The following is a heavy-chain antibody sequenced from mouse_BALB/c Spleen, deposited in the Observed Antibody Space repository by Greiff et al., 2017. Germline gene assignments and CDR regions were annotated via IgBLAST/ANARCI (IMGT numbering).Heavy chain of an antibody. CDR2: ISDGGSYT. Sequence: EVMLVESGGGLVKPGGSLKLSCAASGFTFSDYYMYWVRQTPEKRLEWVATISDGGSYTYYPDSVKGRFTISRDNAKNNLYLQMSSLKSEDTAMYYCASSLTGVYYAMDYWGQGTSVTVSS. CDR1: GFTFSDYY. D-gene: IGHD4-1*01. CDR3: ASSLTGVYYAMDY. J-gene: IGHJ4*01. V-gene: IGHV5-4*02.